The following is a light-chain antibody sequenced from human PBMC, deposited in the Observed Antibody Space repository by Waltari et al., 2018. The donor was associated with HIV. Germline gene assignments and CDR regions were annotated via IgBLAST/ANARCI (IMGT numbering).Light chain of an antibody. V-gene: IGLV2-8*01. CDR2: EVN. J-gene: IGLJ3*02. CDR3: NSYAGSNNWV. CDR1: SSDVGGSKY. Sequence: QSALTQPPSASGSPGQSVTISCTGTSSDVGGSKYVSWYQPHPGKAPKLMIDEVNKRPSGVPDRFSGSKSANTPSLTVSGLQADDEADYYCNSYAGSNNWVFGGGTKLTVL.